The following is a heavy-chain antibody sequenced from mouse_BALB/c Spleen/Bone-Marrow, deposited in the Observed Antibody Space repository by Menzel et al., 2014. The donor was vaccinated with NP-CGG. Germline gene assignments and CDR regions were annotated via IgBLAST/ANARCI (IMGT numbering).Heavy chain of an antibody. J-gene: IGHJ2*01. V-gene: IGHV1-22*01. Sequence: VQLQQTGPELVKPGASVKISCKTSGYTFSDYTLHWVKQSLGKSLEWIGGVNPNIGGTSYNQKFKGKASLTVNKSSTTAYMELRSLTSDDSAVYYCARGRWYYWGQGTLSQSPQ. CDR3: ARGRWYY. CDR2: VNPNIGGT. CDR1: GYTFSDYT. D-gene: IGHD2-3*01.